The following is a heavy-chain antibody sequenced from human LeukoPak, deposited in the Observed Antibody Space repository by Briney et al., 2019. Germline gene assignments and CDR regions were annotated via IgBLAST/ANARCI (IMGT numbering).Heavy chain of an antibody. D-gene: IGHD3-22*01. CDR1: GGSISSRNW. CDR2: ISHSGTT. J-gene: IGHJ4*02. V-gene: IGHV4-4*02. Sequence: SETLSLTCAVSGGSISSRNWWSWVRQPPGKGLEWIGEISHSGTTNYNPSLKSRVTIALDRSKNQFSLKLISVTAADTAMYYCAREGPSSGSFDYWGQGTLVTVSS. CDR3: AREGPSSGSFDY.